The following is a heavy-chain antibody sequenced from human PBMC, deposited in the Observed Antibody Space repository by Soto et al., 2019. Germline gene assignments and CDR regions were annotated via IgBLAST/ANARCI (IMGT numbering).Heavy chain of an antibody. D-gene: IGHD6-13*01. CDR2: IKQDGSEQ. V-gene: IGHV3-7*03. J-gene: IGHJ4*02. CDR1: GFTFSSYW. CDR3: ARGYHYSSDYFDY. Sequence: EVQLVESGGGLVQPGGSLRLSCAASGFTFSSYWMSWVRQAPGKGLGWVAIIKQDGSEQYYVDSVKGRFTISRDNAKNSLYLQMDTLRAEDTAVYYCARGYHYSSDYFDYWGQGTLVTVSS.